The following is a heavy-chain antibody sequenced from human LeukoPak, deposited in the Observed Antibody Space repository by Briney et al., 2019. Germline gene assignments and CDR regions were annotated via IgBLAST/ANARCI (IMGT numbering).Heavy chain of an antibody. Sequence: SETLSLTCSVSDGSINSYYWNWIRRPPGKGLEWIGYIYYNGNTNYSPSLKSRVTMSVDTSKNQFSLKLTSMTAADTAFYYCVRDRELHYWGQGILVTVSS. CDR1: DGSINSYY. D-gene: IGHD1-7*01. J-gene: IGHJ4*02. CDR2: IYYNGNT. CDR3: VRDRELHY. V-gene: IGHV4-59*01.